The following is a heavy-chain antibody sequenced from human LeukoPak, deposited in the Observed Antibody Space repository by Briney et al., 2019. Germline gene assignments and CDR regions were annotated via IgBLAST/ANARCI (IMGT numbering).Heavy chain of an antibody. CDR3: ARARYCSSTSCMNWFDP. CDR1: GYTFTGYY. V-gene: IGHV1-2*06. J-gene: IGHJ5*02. D-gene: IGHD2-2*01. CDR2: INPNSGGT. Sequence: ASVKVSCKASGYTFTGYYMHWVRQAPGQGLEWMGRINPNSGGTNYAQKSQGRVTMTRDTSISTAYMELSRLRSDDTAVYYCARARYCSSTSCMNWFDPWGQGTLVTVSS.